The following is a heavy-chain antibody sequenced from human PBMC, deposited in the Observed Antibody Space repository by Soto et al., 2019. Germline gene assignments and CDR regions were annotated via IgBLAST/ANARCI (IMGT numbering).Heavy chain of an antibody. CDR1: GFTFSSYG. CDR2: IWYDGSNK. J-gene: IGHJ6*02. CDR3: ARLSYYYDMDV. V-gene: IGHV3-33*01. Sequence: QVQLVESGGGVVQPGRSLRLSCAASGFTFSSYGMHWVRQAPGKGLEWVAVIWYDGSNKYYADSVKGRFTISRDNSKNTLYLQMNSLSAEDTAVYYCARLSYYYDMDVWGQGTTVTVSS.